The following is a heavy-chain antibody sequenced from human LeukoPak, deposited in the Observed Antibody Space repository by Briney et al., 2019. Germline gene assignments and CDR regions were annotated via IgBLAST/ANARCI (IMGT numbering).Heavy chain of an antibody. CDR1: GASISSYH. J-gene: IGHJ5*02. Sequence: SETLSLTCTVSGASISSYHWSWIRQPAGKGLEWIGRVYSSGSTNYNPSLKGRVTMSVDTSKKEVSLMLTSVTAADTAVYYCARDSYGSGDNWFDPWGQGTLVTVSS. CDR2: VYSSGST. CDR3: ARDSYGSGDNWFDP. V-gene: IGHV4-4*07. D-gene: IGHD3-10*01.